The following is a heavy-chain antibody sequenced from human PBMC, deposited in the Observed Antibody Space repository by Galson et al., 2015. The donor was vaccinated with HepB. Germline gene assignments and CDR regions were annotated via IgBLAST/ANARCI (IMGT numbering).Heavy chain of an antibody. CDR1: GFSFSNYG. J-gene: IGHJ5*02. Sequence: SLRLSCAVSGFSFSNYGIHWVRQAPGKGLEWMAVISYDGSFRYYADSVKGRLTVSRDSSRSMLYLQMNSLRVEDTAVYYCAKGGPGQINMIINRILGFDPWGQGTQVTVFS. CDR3: AKGGPGQINMIINRILGFDP. V-gene: IGHV3-30*18. CDR2: ISYDGSFR. D-gene: IGHD2/OR15-2a*01.